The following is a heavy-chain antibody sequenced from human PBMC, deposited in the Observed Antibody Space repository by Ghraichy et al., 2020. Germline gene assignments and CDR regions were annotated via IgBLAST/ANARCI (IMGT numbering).Heavy chain of an antibody. D-gene: IGHD6-19*01. CDR2: FYYSGSS. CDR3: ARHQWQWLADFDY. CDR1: SGSFSSSRFF. Sequence: SETLSLSCNVSSGSFSSSRFFWGWIRQPPGKGLEWIGSFYYSGSSHYNPSLKRRVTISIDTSKNQFSLKLRSVTAADTAVYFCARHQWQWLADFDYWGQGTLVTVSS. J-gene: IGHJ4*02. V-gene: IGHV4-39*01.